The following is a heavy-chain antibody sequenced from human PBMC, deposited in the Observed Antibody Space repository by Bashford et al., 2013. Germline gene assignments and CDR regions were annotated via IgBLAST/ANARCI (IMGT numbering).Heavy chain of an antibody. Sequence: ASVKVSCKVSGYTFTGYYMHWVRQAPGQGLEWMGWINPNSGGTNYAQKFQGRVTMTRDTSISTAYMELSRLRSDDTAVYYCARDYYYDSSGYYGRGDAFDIWGQGTMVTVSS. J-gene: IGHJ3*02. CDR3: ARDYYYDSSGYYGRGDAFDI. CDR1: GYTFTGYY. CDR2: INPNSGGT. V-gene: IGHV1-2*02. D-gene: IGHD3-22*01.